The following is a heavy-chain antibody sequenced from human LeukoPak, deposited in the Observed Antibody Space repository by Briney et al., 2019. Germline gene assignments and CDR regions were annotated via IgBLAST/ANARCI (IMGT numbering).Heavy chain of an antibody. CDR2: ISSSSSYI. CDR3: ARDNLNVGYCSGGSCYDGGEARWFDP. V-gene: IGHV3-21*01. CDR1: GFTFSSYS. Sequence: PGGSLRLSCAASGFTFSSYSMNWVRQAPGKGLEWVSSISSSSSYIYYADSVKGRFTISRDNAKDSLYLQMNSLRAEDTAVYYCARDNLNVGYCSGGSCYDGGEARWFDPWGQGTLVTVSS. J-gene: IGHJ5*02. D-gene: IGHD2-15*01.